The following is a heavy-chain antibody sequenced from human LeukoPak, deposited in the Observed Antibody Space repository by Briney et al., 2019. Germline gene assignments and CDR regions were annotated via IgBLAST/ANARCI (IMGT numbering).Heavy chain of an antibody. J-gene: IGHJ4*02. CDR1: GFTFSSYR. CDR3: AKGSTGYGDYALDY. D-gene: IGHD4-17*01. Sequence: GGSLRLSCAASGFTFSSYRMHWVRQAPGKGPVWVSRFNSDGSSPSYADSVKGRFTISRDIAKNTLYLQMNSLRADDTAVYYCAKGSTGYGDYALDYWGQGTLVTVSS. V-gene: IGHV3-74*01. CDR2: FNSDGSSP.